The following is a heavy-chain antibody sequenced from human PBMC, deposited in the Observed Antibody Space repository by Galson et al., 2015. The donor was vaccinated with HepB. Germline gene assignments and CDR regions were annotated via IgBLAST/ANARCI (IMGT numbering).Heavy chain of an antibody. V-gene: IGHV3-23*01. Sequence: LRLSCAASGFTFSAYAMSWVRQAPEKGLEWVSTIIGSGPNTDSADSVKGRFTISRDNSKNTVFLQMNTLRVDDTAVYYCAKNRGWDSISWIVHWGQGTLVTVSS. D-gene: IGHD3-22*01. CDR2: IIGSGPNT. J-gene: IGHJ4*02. CDR1: GFTFSAYA. CDR3: AKNRGWDSISWIVH.